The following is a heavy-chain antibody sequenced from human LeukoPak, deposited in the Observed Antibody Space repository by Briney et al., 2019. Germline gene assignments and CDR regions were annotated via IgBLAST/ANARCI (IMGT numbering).Heavy chain of an antibody. CDR1: GFTFSSYS. J-gene: IGHJ4*02. CDR3: ARQAVAGILRYFDY. V-gene: IGHV3-21*01. Sequence: GGSLRLSCAGCGFTFSSYSMNWVRQAPGKGREGVSSISSSSSYIYYADSVKGRFTISRDNAKNSLYLQVNRLRAEHTAVYYCARQAVAGILRYFDYWGQETLVTVSS. D-gene: IGHD6-19*01. CDR2: ISSSSSYI.